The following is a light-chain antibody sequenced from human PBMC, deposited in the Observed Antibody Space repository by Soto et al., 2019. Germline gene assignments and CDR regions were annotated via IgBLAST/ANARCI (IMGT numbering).Light chain of an antibody. Sequence: EIVLTQSPGTLSLSPGERATLSCRASQSVSNNYLAWYQQKPGQAPRLLIYGASNRATGIPDRFSGSRSGTGFTLTISRLEPDDFAVYYCQQYGSSGTFGQGTKVDIK. V-gene: IGKV3-20*01. CDR1: QSVSNNY. CDR2: GAS. J-gene: IGKJ1*01. CDR3: QQYGSSGT.